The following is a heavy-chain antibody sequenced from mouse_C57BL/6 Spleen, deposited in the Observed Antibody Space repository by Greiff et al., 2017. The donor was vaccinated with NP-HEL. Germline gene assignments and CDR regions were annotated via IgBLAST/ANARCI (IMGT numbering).Heavy chain of an antibody. CDR3: ARHSPGSGYAMDY. D-gene: IGHD3-2*02. Sequence: EVQRVESGGDLVKPGGSLKLSCAASGFTFSSYGMSWVRQTPDKRLEWVATISSGGSYTYYPDSVKGRFTISRDNAKNTLYLQMSSLKSEDTAMYYCARHSPGSGYAMDYWGQGTSVTVSS. CDR2: ISSGGSYT. V-gene: IGHV5-6*01. J-gene: IGHJ4*01. CDR1: GFTFSSYG.